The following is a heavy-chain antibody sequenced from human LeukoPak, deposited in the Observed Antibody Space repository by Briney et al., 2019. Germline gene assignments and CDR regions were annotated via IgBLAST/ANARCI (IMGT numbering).Heavy chain of an antibody. CDR2: ITNDGGST. V-gene: IGHV3-64D*06. Sequence: PGGSLRLSCSASGFTLSSSPMHWVRQAPGKGLEYVSAITNDGGSTYSADSVRGRFTISRDNSKNTLYLQMSSLRADDTAVYYCVKPQYSSGWLGYWGQGTLVTVSS. D-gene: IGHD6-19*01. CDR1: GFTLSSSP. CDR3: VKPQYSSGWLGY. J-gene: IGHJ4*02.